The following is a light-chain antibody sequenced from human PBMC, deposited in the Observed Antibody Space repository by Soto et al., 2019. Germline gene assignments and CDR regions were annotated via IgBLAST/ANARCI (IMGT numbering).Light chain of an antibody. Sequence: DIQMTQSPSTLSASVGDRVTITCRASQTINSFLAWYQQTPGKAPKLLIYDASSLQSGVPSRFSGGGSGTEFTLNISSLQPDDFATFHCQQYYRYPWTFGQGTKVDIK. CDR2: DAS. CDR1: QTINSF. CDR3: QQYYRYPWT. V-gene: IGKV1-5*01. J-gene: IGKJ1*01.